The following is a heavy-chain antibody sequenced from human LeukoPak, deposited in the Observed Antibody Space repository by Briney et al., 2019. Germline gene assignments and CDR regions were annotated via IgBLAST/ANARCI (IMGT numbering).Heavy chain of an antibody. CDR3: ARHSEYSGDGEVGYYYMDV. J-gene: IGHJ6*03. CDR1: GYSFTSYW. V-gene: IGHV5-51*01. Sequence: GESLKISCIGSGYSFTSYWIGCVSHMPGKGREWMGIIYPGDSPTRYSPSFQGQVTISADKSISTAYLQWSSLKASDTAMYYCARHSEYSGDGEVGYYYMDVWGKGTTVTVSS. CDR2: IYPGDSPT. D-gene: IGHD5-12*01.